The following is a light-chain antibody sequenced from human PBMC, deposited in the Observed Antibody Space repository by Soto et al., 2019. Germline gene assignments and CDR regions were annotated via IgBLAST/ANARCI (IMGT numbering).Light chain of an antibody. J-gene: IGKJ4*01. CDR1: QSVSSN. V-gene: IGKV3-15*01. CDR2: GAS. Sequence: IVMPQCPATESESAGERATLSCRASQSVSSNLAWYQQKPGQAPSLLIYGASTRATGTPARFSGRGSGQEFTLTISSLQSEDFAVYYCQQYIRWPLTFGGGTKVDIK. CDR3: QQYIRWPLT.